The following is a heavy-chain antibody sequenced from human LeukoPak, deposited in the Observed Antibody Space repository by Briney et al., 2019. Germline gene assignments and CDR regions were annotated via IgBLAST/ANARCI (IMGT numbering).Heavy chain of an antibody. D-gene: IGHD2-2*01. CDR2: INPNSGGT. CDR3: ARKGYCSSTSCRSSNRFDP. Sequence: ASVKVSCKASGYTFTGYYMHWVRQAPGQGLEWMGWINPNSGGTNYAQKFQGRVTMTRDTSISTAYMELSRLRSDDTAVYYCARKGYCSSTSCRSSNRFDPWGQGTLVTVSS. CDR1: GYTFTGYY. V-gene: IGHV1-2*02. J-gene: IGHJ5*02.